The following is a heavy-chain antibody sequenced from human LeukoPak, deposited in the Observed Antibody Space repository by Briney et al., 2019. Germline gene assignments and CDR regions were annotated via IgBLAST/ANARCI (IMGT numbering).Heavy chain of an antibody. D-gene: IGHD6-19*01. Sequence: SETLSLTCTVSGGSISSSSYYWGWIRQPPGKGLEWIGSIYYSGSTNYNPSLKSRVTISVDTSKNQFSLKLSSVTAADTAVYYCARARRPGRMAGSHWFDPWGQGTLVTVSS. CDR3: ARARRPGRMAGSHWFDP. CDR1: GGSISSSSYY. V-gene: IGHV4-39*07. CDR2: IYYSGST. J-gene: IGHJ5*02.